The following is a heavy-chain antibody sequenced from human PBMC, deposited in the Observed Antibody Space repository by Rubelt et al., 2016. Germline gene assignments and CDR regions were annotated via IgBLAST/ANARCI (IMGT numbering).Heavy chain of an antibody. CDR1: GFTFINTW. CDR2: IKSKTAGGTT. Sequence: SGFTFINTWMTWVRQAPGKGLEWVGRIKSKTAGGTTDAAAPVKGRFTISRDDSKNTVYLQMNSLKTEDTAVYYCAKEGCSGGSCYSRGNHDAFDIWGQGTMVTVSS. D-gene: IGHD2-15*01. V-gene: IGHV3-15*01. J-gene: IGHJ3*02. CDR3: AKEGCSGGSCYSRGNHDAFDI.